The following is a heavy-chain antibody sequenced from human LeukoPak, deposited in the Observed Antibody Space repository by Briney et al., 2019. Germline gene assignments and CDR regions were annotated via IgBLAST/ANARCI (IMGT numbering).Heavy chain of an antibody. Sequence: PGRSLRLSCAASGFTLDDYAMHWVRHAPGKGLEWVSGISWNSVNIGYADSVKGRFTISRDNAKNSLYLQMNSLRAEDMALYYCVKDSTQELGSCSDTSCYGFDYWGQGTLVTVSS. CDR1: GFTLDDYA. D-gene: IGHD2-15*01. CDR2: ISWNSVNI. CDR3: VKDSTQELGSCSDTSCYGFDY. J-gene: IGHJ4*02. V-gene: IGHV3-9*03.